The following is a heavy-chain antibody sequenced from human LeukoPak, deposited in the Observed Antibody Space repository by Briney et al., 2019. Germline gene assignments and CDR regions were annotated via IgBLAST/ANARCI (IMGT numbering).Heavy chain of an antibody. CDR3: AKAGDYGDYSSWRGGVDY. V-gene: IGHV3-48*04. Sequence: GGSLRFSCAASGFIFSSYSMNWVRQAPGKGLEWISYINSGGTTMYYADSVKGRFTVSRDNTNNSLHLQIDSLRAEDTAVYYCAKAGDYGDYSSWRGGVDYWGQGTLVTVSS. D-gene: IGHD4-17*01. CDR2: INSGGTTM. CDR1: GFIFSSYS. J-gene: IGHJ4*02.